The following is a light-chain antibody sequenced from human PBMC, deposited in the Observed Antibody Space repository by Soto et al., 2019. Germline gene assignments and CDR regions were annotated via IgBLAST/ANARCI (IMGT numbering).Light chain of an antibody. J-gene: IGLJ1*01. Sequence: QSVLTQPASVSDSPGQSITISCTGTSSDVGGSNFVSWYQQHPGKPPKLIIYDVANRPSGVSNRFSGSKSGSTASLIISRLQTEDEADYYCVSYTSSTTNVCGTGTKVTVL. V-gene: IGLV2-14*03. CDR2: DVA. CDR1: SSDVGGSNF. CDR3: VSYTSSTTNV.